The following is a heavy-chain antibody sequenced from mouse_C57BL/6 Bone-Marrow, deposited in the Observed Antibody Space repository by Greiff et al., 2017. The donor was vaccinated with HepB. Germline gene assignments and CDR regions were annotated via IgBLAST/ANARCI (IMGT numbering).Heavy chain of an antibody. CDR2: IDPSDSYT. J-gene: IGHJ2*01. CDR3: ARSGTVVAFDY. Sequence: QVQLQQPGAELVMPGASVKLSCKASGYTFTSYWMHWVKQRPGQGLEWIGEIDPSDSYTNYNQKFKGKSTLTVDKSSSTAYMQLSSLTSEDSAVYYCARSGTVVAFDYWGRGTTLTVSS. CDR1: GYTFTSYW. V-gene: IGHV1-69*01. D-gene: IGHD1-1*01.